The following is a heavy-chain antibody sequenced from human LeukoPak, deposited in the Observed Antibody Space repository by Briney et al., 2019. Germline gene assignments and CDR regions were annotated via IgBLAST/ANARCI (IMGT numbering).Heavy chain of an antibody. Sequence: SVKVSCKACGGTFSSYAISWVRQAPGQGLEWMGGIIPIFGTANYAQKFQGRVTITADESTSTAYMELSSLRSEDTAVYYCARDGQYSGSYTPGDAFDIWGQGTMVTVSS. J-gene: IGHJ3*02. CDR2: IIPIFGTA. CDR3: ARDGQYSGSYTPGDAFDI. CDR1: GGTFSSYA. V-gene: IGHV1-69*13. D-gene: IGHD1-26*01.